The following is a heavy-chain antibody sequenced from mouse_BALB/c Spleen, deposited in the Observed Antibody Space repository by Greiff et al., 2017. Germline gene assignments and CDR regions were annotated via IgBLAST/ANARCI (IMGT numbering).Heavy chain of an antibody. CDR1: GFTFTDYY. Sequence: EVQGVESGGGLVQPGGSLRLSCATSGFTFTDYYMSWVRQPPGKALEWLGFIRNKANGYTTEYSASVKGRFTISRDNSQSILYLQMNTLRAEDSATYYCARTTGTGAMDYWGQGTSVTVSS. D-gene: IGHD4-1*02. CDR3: ARTTGTGAMDY. V-gene: IGHV7-3*02. CDR2: IRNKANGYTT. J-gene: IGHJ4*01.